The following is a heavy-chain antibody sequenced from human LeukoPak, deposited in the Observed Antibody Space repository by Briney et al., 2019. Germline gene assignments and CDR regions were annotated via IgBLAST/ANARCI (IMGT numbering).Heavy chain of an antibody. CDR1: GYSISNDYY. Sequence: PSETLSLTCVVSGYSISNDYYWGWIRQPPGKGLEWIGNIYHSGGSYYNPSLKSRVTILVDTSKNQFSLKLSSVTAADTAVYYCVRLDAAAGRYLQFYYWGQGTLVTVSS. V-gene: IGHV4-38-2*01. D-gene: IGHD5-24*01. CDR2: IYHSGGS. CDR3: VRLDAAAGRYLQFYY. J-gene: IGHJ4*02.